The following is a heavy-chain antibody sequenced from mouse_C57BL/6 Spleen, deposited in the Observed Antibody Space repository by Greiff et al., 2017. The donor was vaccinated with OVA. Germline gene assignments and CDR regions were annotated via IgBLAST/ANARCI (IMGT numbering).Heavy chain of an antibody. CDR1: GYTFTDYY. Sequence: EVKLQESGPELVKPGASVKISCKASGYTFTDYYMNWVKQSHGKSLEWIGDINPNNGGTSYNQKFKGKATLTVDKSSSTAYMELRSLTSEDSAVYYCARVGRRGYYAMDYWGQGTSVTVSS. CDR2: INPNNGGT. J-gene: IGHJ4*01. V-gene: IGHV1-26*01. CDR3: ARVGRRGYYAMDY.